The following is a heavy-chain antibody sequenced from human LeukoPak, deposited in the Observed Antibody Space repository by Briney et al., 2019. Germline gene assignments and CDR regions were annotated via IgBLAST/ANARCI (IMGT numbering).Heavy chain of an antibody. CDR1: GFTFSSYG. Sequence: GGSLRLTCAASGFTFSSYGMHWVRQAPGKGLEWVAFIRYDGSNKYYADSVKGRFTISRDNSKNTLYLQMNSLRAEDTAVYYCAKDPQKWESYFDYWGQGTLVTVSS. D-gene: IGHD1-26*01. CDR3: AKDPQKWESYFDY. J-gene: IGHJ4*02. CDR2: IRYDGSNK. V-gene: IGHV3-30*02.